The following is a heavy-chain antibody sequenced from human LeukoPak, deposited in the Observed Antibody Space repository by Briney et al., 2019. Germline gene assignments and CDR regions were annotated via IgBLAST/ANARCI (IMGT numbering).Heavy chain of an antibody. Sequence: GGSLRLSCAASGFTFSSYWMSWVRQAPGKGLECVANIKQDGTEKYYVDSVKGRFTISRDNAKNSLYLQMNSLRAEDTAVYYCARDRGYYDSSGYLRYYYYGMDVWGQGTTVTVSS. CDR2: IKQDGTEK. D-gene: IGHD3-22*01. V-gene: IGHV3-7*01. J-gene: IGHJ6*02. CDR1: GFTFSSYW. CDR3: ARDRGYYDSSGYLRYYYYGMDV.